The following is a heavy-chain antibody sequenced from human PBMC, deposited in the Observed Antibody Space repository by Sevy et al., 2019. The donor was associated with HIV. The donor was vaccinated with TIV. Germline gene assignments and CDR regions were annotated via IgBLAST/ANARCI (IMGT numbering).Heavy chain of an antibody. CDR2: ISYTSTTI. CDR1: GFTFNTYN. D-gene: IGHD3-22*01. Sequence: GGSLRLSCAVSGFTFNTYNMNWVRQAPGKGLEWVSYISYTSTTIYYAYSVRGRFTISRNNAKNTLYLQMNSLRDEDTAVYYCESSEATSRCGYYCFAIDFWGQGTSVTVSS. V-gene: IGHV3-48*02. J-gene: IGHJ4*03. CDR3: ESSEATSRCGYYCFAIDF.